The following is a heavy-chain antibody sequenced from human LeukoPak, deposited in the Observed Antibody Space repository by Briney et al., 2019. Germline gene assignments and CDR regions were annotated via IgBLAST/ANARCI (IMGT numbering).Heavy chain of an antibody. CDR1: GFTFSTYS. CDR2: ITSSSTTI. D-gene: IGHD6-13*01. J-gene: IGHJ4*02. CDR3: ARDPSISSSWYDY. V-gene: IGHV3-48*01. Sequence: GGSLRLSCAASGFTFSTYSMNWVRQAPGKGLEWVSYITSSSTTIYYADSVKGRFTISRDNAKNSLYLQMNSLRAEDTAVYYCARDPSISSSWYDYWGQGTLVTVSP.